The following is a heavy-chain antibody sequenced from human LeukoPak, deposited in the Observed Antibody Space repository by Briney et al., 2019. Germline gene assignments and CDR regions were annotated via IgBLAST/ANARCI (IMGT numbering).Heavy chain of an antibody. CDR3: ARRDGRFFDY. CDR1: GFTFSSYG. Sequence: GGSLRLSCAASGFTFSSYGMHWVRQAPGKGLEWVGSSPNHADSVKGRFTISGDNSNNTLFLEMNSLRAEDTAVYFCARRDGRFFDYWGQGTLVTVSS. J-gene: IGHJ4*02. D-gene: IGHD5-24*01. CDR2: SSP. V-gene: IGHV3-23*01.